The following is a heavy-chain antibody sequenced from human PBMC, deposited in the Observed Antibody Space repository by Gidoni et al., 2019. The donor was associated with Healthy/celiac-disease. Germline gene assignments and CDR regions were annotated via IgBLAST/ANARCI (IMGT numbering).Heavy chain of an antibody. CDR2: IYYSGST. V-gene: IGHV4-59*01. Sequence: QVQLQESGPGLVKPSATLSLTCTVPGGSISSYYWSWIRQPPGKGLEWIGYIYYSGSTNYNPSLKSRVTISVDTSKNQFSLKLSSVTAADTAVYYCARGGPPLWFGELGTPFDPWGQGTLVTVSS. CDR1: GGSISSYY. CDR3: ARGGPPLWFGELGTPFDP. D-gene: IGHD3-10*01. J-gene: IGHJ5*02.